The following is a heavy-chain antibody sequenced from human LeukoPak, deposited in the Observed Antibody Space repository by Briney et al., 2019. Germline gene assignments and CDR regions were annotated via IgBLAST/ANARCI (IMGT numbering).Heavy chain of an antibody. CDR3: ARHSKILRDIPDY. CDR1: GGSISSSSYY. CDR2: IYYSGST. V-gene: IGHV4-39*01. J-gene: IGHJ4*02. Sequence: PSETLSLTCTVSGGSISSSSYYWGWIRQPPGKGLEWIGSIYYSGSTYYNPSLKSRVTISVDTSKNQFSLKLSSVTAADTAVYYCARHSKILRDIPDYWGQGTLVTVSS. D-gene: IGHD2-15*01.